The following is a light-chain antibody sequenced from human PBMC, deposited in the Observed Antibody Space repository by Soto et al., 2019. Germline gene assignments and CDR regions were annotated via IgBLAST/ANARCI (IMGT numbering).Light chain of an antibody. J-gene: IGKJ5*01. CDR2: GAS. V-gene: IGKV3-20*01. Sequence: EIVLTQSPGTLSLSPGERATLSCRASQSVSSSYLAWYQQKPGQAPRLLIYGASSRATGIPDRFSGSGSGTDFTITISSLEPEDFAVDYCQQYGSSPRITFGQGTRLEIK. CDR3: QQYGSSPRIT. CDR1: QSVSSSY.